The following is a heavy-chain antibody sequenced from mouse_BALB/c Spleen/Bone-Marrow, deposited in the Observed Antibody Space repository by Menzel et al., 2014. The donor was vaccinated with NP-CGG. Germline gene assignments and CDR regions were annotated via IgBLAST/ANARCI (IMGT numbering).Heavy chain of an antibody. D-gene: IGHD2-4*01. CDR1: GYSIXSDYA. CDR2: ISYSGSS. J-gene: IGHJ2*01. V-gene: IGHV3-2*02. CDR3: ARYDYDVGYFDY. Sequence: EVKLVESGPGLVKPSQSLSLPCTVTGYSIXSDYAWNWIRQFPGNKLEWMGYISYSGSSSYNPSLESRISITRDTSKTQFFLQLHSVTTEDTATYYCARYDYDVGYFDYWGQGTTLTVSS.